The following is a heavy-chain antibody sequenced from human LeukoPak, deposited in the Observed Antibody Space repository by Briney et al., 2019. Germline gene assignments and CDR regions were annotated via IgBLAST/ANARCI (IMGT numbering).Heavy chain of an antibody. V-gene: IGHV4-61*01. CDR2: IYYSGST. CDR3: ARSQNYYGSGDY. J-gene: IGHJ4*02. Sequence: SETLSLTCTVSGGSVSNGNYYWGWLRQPPGRAGGWIGYIYYSGSTYYNPSLEGRVTISVDTSKNQFSVKLSSVTTADTAVYYCARSQNYYGSGDYWSQGTLVTVSS. D-gene: IGHD3-10*01. CDR1: GGSVSNGNYY.